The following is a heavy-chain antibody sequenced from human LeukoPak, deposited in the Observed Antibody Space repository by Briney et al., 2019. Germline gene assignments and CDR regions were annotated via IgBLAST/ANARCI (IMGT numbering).Heavy chain of an antibody. CDR2: IYTSGST. J-gene: IGHJ5*02. Sequence: SETLSLTCTVSGGSISSYYWSWIRQPAGKGLEWIGRIYTSGSTNYNPSLKSRVTMSVDTSKNQFSLKLSSVTAADTAVYYCAREFWAAPLENWFDPWGQGTLVTVSS. CDR3: AREFWAAPLENWFDP. CDR1: GGSISSYY. V-gene: IGHV4-4*07. D-gene: IGHD3/OR15-3a*01.